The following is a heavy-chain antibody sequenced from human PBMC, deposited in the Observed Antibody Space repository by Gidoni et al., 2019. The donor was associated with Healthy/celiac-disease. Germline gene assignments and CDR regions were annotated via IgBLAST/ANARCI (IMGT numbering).Heavy chain of an antibody. CDR3: ARDRAYCGGDCYPGGVFDY. J-gene: IGHJ4*02. Sequence: HVQLVESGGGVVQPGRSLRLSCAASGFTFRSYAIHWVRQAPGKGLEWVAVISYDGSNKYYADSVKGRFTISRDNSKNTLYLQMNSLRAEDTAVYYCARDRAYCGGDCYPGGVFDYWGQGTLVTVSS. V-gene: IGHV3-30-3*01. CDR2: ISYDGSNK. D-gene: IGHD2-21*02. CDR1: GFTFRSYA.